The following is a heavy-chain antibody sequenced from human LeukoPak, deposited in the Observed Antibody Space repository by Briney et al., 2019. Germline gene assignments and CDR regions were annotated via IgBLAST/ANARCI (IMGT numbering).Heavy chain of an antibody. V-gene: IGHV3-43D*03. J-gene: IGHJ4*02. CDR3: AKDMMVRGIKGLDY. CDR2: ISWDGGST. CDR1: GFTFDDYG. Sequence: GGSLRLSCAASGFTFDDYGMSWVRQAPGKGLEWVSLISWDGGSTYYADSVKGRFTISRDNSKNSLYLQMNSLRAEDTALYYCAKDMMVRGIKGLDYWGQGTLVTVSS. D-gene: IGHD3-10*01.